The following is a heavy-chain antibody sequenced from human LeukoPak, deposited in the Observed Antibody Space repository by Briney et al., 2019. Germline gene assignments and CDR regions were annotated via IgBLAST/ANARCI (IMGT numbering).Heavy chain of an antibody. J-gene: IGHJ3*02. CDR1: GGSFSGYY. V-gene: IGHV4-34*01. CDR2: INHSGST. Sequence: SETLSLTCAAYGGSFSGYYWSWIRQPPGKGLEWIGEINHSGSTYYNPSLKSRVTISVDTSKNQFSLKLSSVTAADTAVYYCARDQGGSYEIDAFDIWGQGTMVTVSS. D-gene: IGHD1-26*01. CDR3: ARDQGGSYEIDAFDI.